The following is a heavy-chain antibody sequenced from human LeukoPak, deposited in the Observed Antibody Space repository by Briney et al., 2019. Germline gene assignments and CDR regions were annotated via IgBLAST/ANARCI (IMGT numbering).Heavy chain of an antibody. CDR2: INPNSGGT. CDR3: ARGHHASTVTTPPDY. Sequence: GASVKASCKASGYTFTGYYMHWVRQAPGQGLEWMGWINPNSGGTNYAQKFQGRVTMTRDTSISTAYMELSRLRSDDTAVYYCARGHHASTVTTPPDYWGQGTLVTVSS. CDR1: GYTFTGYY. J-gene: IGHJ4*02. V-gene: IGHV1-2*02. D-gene: IGHD4-17*01.